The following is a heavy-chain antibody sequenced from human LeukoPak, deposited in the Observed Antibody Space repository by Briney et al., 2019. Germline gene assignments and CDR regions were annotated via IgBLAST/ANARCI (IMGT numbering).Heavy chain of an antibody. D-gene: IGHD6-6*01. Sequence: GGSLRLPCSGSGYTFSSCNMNGVRQAPGKGLEWVSSISSSSSYIYYADSVKGRFTISRDNAKNSLYLQMNSLRAEDTAVYYCARVRLGSSSALLYWGQGTLVTVSS. CDR2: ISSSSSYI. J-gene: IGHJ4*02. V-gene: IGHV3-21*01. CDR3: ARVRLGSSSALLY. CDR1: GYTFSSCN.